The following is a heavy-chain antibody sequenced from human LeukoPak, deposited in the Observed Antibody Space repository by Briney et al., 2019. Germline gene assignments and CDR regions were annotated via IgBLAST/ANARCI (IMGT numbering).Heavy chain of an antibody. CDR1: GYTFTSYG. CDR2: ISAYNGNT. Sequence: ASVKVSSKASGYTFTSYGISWVRQAPGQGLEWMGWISAYNGNTNYAQKLQGRVTMTTDTSTSTAYMELRSLRSDDTALYYCARGITMVRGVDHNWFDPWGQGTLVTVSS. CDR3: ARGITMVRGVDHNWFDP. V-gene: IGHV1-18*04. J-gene: IGHJ5*02. D-gene: IGHD3-10*01.